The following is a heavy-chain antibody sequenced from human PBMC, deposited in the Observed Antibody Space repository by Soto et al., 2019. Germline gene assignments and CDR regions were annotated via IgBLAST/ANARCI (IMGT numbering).Heavy chain of an antibody. D-gene: IGHD1-7*01. V-gene: IGHV4-30-4*01. CDR2: IFYSGDT. CDR3: VGTGTTDDF. Sequence: VQLQGSGPGLVKPSQTLSLTCTVSGASVTTGDYYWSYIRQSPGKGLEWLGYIFYSGDTYYNPSLKSRATISLNTSRNQISLTLTSVPDADTAVYFCVGTGTTDDFWGQGTLVTVSS. CDR1: GASVTTGDYY. J-gene: IGHJ1*01.